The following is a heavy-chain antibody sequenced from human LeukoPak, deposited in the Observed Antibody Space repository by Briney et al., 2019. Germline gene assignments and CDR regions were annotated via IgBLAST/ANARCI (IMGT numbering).Heavy chain of an antibody. CDR2: IYTSGST. CDR1: GGSISSGSYY. J-gene: IGHJ6*03. Sequence: PSETLSLTCTVSGGSISSGSYYWSWIRQPAGKGLEWIGRIYTSGSTNYNPSLKSRVTISVDTSKNQFSLKLSSVTAADTAVYYCARAGRYGSGSYSSQDYYYYMDVWGKGTTVTISS. V-gene: IGHV4-61*02. CDR3: ARAGRYGSGSYSSQDYYYYMDV. D-gene: IGHD3-10*01.